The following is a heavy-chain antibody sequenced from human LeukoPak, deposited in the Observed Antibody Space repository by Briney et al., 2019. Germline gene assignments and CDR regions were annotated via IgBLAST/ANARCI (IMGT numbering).Heavy chain of an antibody. V-gene: IGHV1-69*04. CDR3: AKSPYCSSTSCDAFDI. CDR2: IIPILGIA. Sequence: SVKVSCKASGGTFSSYAISWVRQAPGQGLEWMGRIIPILGIANYAQKFQGRVTITADKSTSTAYMKLSSLRSEDTAVYYCAKSPYCSSTSCDAFDIWGQGTMVTVSS. D-gene: IGHD2-2*01. CDR1: GGTFSSYA. J-gene: IGHJ3*02.